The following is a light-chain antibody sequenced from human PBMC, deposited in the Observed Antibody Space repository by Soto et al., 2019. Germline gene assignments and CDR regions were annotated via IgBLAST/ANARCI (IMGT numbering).Light chain of an antibody. V-gene: IGLV4-69*01. Sequence: QLVLTQSPSASASLGASVKLTCTLSSGHSSYAIAWHQQQPETGPRYLMKLNSDGSHNKGDGIPDRFSGSSSGAERYLTNSSLQSEDEAGYYCQTRDTGFPVVFGGGTKLTVL. CDR1: SGHSSYA. CDR2: LNSDGSH. J-gene: IGLJ2*01. CDR3: QTRDTGFPVV.